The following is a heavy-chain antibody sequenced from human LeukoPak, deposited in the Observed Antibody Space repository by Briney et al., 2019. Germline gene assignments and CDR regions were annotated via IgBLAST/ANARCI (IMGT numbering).Heavy chain of an antibody. Sequence: SQTLSLTCAVSGGSISSGGYSWSWIRQSPSRGLEWLGRTYYRSKWYNDYAVSVKSRITINPDTSKNQFSLQLNSVTPEDTAVYYCVRDDGIGLDAFDVWSPGTMVTVSS. V-gene: IGHV6-1*01. CDR3: VRDDGIGLDAFDV. CDR1: GGSISSGGYS. D-gene: IGHD1-14*01. J-gene: IGHJ3*01. CDR2: TYYRSKWYN.